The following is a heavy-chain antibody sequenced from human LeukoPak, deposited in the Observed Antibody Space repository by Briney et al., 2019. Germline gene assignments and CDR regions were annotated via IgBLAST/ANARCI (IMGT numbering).Heavy chain of an antibody. J-gene: IGHJ4*02. Sequence: ASVKVSCKASGYTFTSYAMHWVRQAPGQRLEWMGWINAGNGNTKYSQKFQGRVTITRDTSASIAYMELSSLRSEDTAVYYCARGEKMAAAGDFDYWGQGTLVTVSS. CDR3: ARGEKMAAAGDFDY. CDR2: INAGNGNT. CDR1: GYTFTSYA. D-gene: IGHD6-13*01. V-gene: IGHV1-3*01.